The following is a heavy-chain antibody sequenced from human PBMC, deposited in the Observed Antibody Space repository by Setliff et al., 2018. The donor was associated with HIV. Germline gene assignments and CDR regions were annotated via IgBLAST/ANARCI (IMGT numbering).Heavy chain of an antibody. CDR2: IHDSGRT. CDR1: GYSLTSGYY. Sequence: SETLSLTCGVSGYSLTSGYYWGWIRQPPGKGLEWIGSIHDSGRTYYNPSLKSRVTISVDTSKNQFSLKLSSVTAADTAVYYCARAGYYGSTSYWEYFQHWGQGTLVIVSS. J-gene: IGHJ1*01. CDR3: ARAGYYGSTSYWEYFQH. V-gene: IGHV4-38-2*01. D-gene: IGHD3-22*01.